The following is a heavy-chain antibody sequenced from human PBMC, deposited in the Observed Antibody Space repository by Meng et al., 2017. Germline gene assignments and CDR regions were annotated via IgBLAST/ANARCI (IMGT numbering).Heavy chain of an antibody. CDR2: INSDGSST. CDR3: AKGLITMVRGVIITPQYFDY. CDR1: GFTFSSYW. V-gene: IGHV3-74*01. J-gene: IGHJ4*02. Sequence: GESLKISCAASGFTFSSYWMHWVRQAPGKGLVWVSRINSDGSSTSYADSVKGRFTISRDNAKNTLYLQMNSLRAEDTAVYYCAKGLITMVRGVIITPQYFDYWGQGTLVTVSS. D-gene: IGHD3-10*01.